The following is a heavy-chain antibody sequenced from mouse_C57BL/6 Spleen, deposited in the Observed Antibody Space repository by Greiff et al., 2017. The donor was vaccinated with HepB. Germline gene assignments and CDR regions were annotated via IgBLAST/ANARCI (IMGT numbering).Heavy chain of an antibody. CDR2: SRNKANDYTT. V-gene: IGHV7-1*01. Sequence: DVMLVDSGGGLVQSGRSLRLSCATSGFTFSDFYMEWVRQAPGKGLEWIAASRNKANDYTTEYSASVKGRFIVSRDTSQSILYLQMNALRAEDTAIYYCARDADSNYEGFFAYWGQGTLVTVSA. CDR3: ARDADSNYEGFFAY. D-gene: IGHD2-5*01. CDR1: GFTFSDFY. J-gene: IGHJ3*01.